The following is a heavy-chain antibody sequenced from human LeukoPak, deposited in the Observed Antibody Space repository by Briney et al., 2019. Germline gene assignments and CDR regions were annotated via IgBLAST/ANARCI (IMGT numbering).Heavy chain of an antibody. D-gene: IGHD3-9*01. Sequence: AGSLRLSCAASGFTFSSYSMNWVRQAPGKGLEWVSSISSSSSYIYYADSVKGRFTISRDNAKNSLYLQMNSLRAEDTAVYYCARGPYDILTGYYLNYWGQGTLVTVSS. CDR3: ARGPYDILTGYYLNY. J-gene: IGHJ4*02. V-gene: IGHV3-21*01. CDR1: GFTFSSYS. CDR2: ISSSSSYI.